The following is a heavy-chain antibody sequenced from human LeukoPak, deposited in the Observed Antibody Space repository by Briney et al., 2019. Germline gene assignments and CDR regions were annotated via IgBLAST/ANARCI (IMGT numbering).Heavy chain of an antibody. D-gene: IGHD3-10*01. CDR3: ARTITFILKAPGRFGELPYYFDY. J-gene: IGHJ4*02. Sequence: SEALSLTCAVSGGSISSGGYSWGWIRQPPGKGLEWIGYIYHSGSTYYNPSLKSRVTISVDTSKNQFSLKLSSVTAADTAVYYCARTITFILKAPGRFGELPYYFDYWGQGTLVTVSS. V-gene: IGHV4-30-2*02. CDR1: GGSISSGGYS. CDR2: IYHSGST.